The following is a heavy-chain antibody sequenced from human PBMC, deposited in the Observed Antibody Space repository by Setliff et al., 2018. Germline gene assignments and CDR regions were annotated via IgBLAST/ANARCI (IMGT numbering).Heavy chain of an antibody. D-gene: IGHD1-26*01. CDR3: ASPVGAHRGY. CDR2: IYYSGST. CDR1: GGSISSHY. J-gene: IGHJ4*02. Sequence: SETLSLTCTVSGGSISSHYWSWIRQPPGKGLEWIGSIYYSGSTNYNPSLKSRVTISVDTSKNQFSMKLSSVTAADTAVYYCASPVGAHRGYWGQGTLVTVSS. V-gene: IGHV4-59*11.